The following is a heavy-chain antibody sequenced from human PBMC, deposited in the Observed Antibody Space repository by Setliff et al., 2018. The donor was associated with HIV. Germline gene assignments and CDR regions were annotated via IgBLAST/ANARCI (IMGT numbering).Heavy chain of an antibody. CDR1: EYTFTLYG. CDR2: INAGNGKT. D-gene: IGHD3-3*01. CDR3: ASSTVTVFGVVPYYFDY. Sequence: ASVKVSCKASEYTFTLYGIHWVRQAPGQRLEWMGWINAGNGKTKYPQKFQSRVTITRDTSARKAYMELSSLRSEDTAVYYCASSTVTVFGVVPYYFDYWGQGTLVTVSS. V-gene: IGHV1-3*01. J-gene: IGHJ4*02.